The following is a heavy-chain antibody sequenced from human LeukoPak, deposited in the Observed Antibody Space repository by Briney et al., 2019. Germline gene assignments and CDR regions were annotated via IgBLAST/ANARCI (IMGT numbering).Heavy chain of an antibody. D-gene: IGHD5-18*01. CDR2: IRNDGSDT. Sequence: GGSLRLSCAASGFSFRGFDMRWARQAPGKGLEWVAFIRNDGSDTYYADSVKGRFTISRDNSKSALYLQMNSLTTEDTAVYYCHTPTSGNNDFWGQGTLVTVSS. V-gene: IGHV3-30*02. J-gene: IGHJ4*02. CDR3: HTPTSGNNDF. CDR1: GFSFRGFD.